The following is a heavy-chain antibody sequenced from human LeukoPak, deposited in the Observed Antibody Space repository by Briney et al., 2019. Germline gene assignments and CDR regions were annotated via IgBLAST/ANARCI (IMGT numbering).Heavy chain of an antibody. V-gene: IGHV5-51*01. Sequence: GGSLEISFKGSGYSFTNYWIGWVRPMPGKGLEWMGIIYPGDSDTRYSPSFQGQVTISAVKSISTAYLQWSSLKASDTAMYYCARLGSGYSSSWYGAGWGQGTLVTVSS. D-gene: IGHD6-13*01. J-gene: IGHJ4*02. CDR2: IYPGDSDT. CDR1: GYSFTNYW. CDR3: ARLGSGYSSSWYGAG.